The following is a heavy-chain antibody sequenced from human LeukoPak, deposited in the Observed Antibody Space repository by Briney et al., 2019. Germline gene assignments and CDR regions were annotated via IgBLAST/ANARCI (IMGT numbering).Heavy chain of an antibody. V-gene: IGHV4-59*01. J-gene: IGHJ5*02. CDR1: GGTISSYY. CDR3: AREFYTALRS. CDR2: ISYSGST. D-gene: IGHD2-2*02. Sequence: SETLSLTCSVSGGTISSYYWSWIRQPPGKGLEWIGYISYSGSTNYNPSLKSRVTISVDTSKNQFSLKLSSVTAADTAVYYCAREFYTALRSWGQGTLVTVSS.